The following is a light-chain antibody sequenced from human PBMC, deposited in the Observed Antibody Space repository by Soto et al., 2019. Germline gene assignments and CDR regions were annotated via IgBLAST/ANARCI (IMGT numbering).Light chain of an antibody. V-gene: IGLV1-44*01. Sequence: QSVLTQPPSASGTPGQRVTISCSGSSSNIGSNTVNWYQQLPGTAPKLLIYSHNQRPSGVPDRFSVSKSGTSASLAISGLQSEDDADYYCATRDDSPDCYVFGTGTKVTVL. J-gene: IGLJ1*01. CDR2: SHN. CDR1: SSNIGSNT. CDR3: ATRDDSPDCYV.